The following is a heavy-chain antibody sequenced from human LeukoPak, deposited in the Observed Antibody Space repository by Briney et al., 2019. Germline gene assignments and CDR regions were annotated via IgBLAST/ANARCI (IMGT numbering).Heavy chain of an antibody. CDR2: VSGSGTTT. V-gene: IGHV3-23*01. Sequence: GGSLRLSCAASGFTFGNYAMSWVRQAPGKGLEWVSGVSGSGTTTYYADSVKGRFTISRDNAKNSLYLQMNSLRAEDTAVYYCARPIVATNLDYWGQGTLVTVSS. CDR1: GFTFGNYA. J-gene: IGHJ4*02. CDR3: ARPIVATNLDY. D-gene: IGHD5-12*01.